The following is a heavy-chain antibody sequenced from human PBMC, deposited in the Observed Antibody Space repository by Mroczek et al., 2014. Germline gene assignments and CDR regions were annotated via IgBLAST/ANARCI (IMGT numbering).Heavy chain of an antibody. D-gene: IGHD2-2*01. Sequence: QVQLQQWGAGLLKPSETLSLTCAVYGGSFSGYYWSWIRQPPGKGLEWIGEINHSGSTNYNPSLKSRVTISVDTSKNQFSLKLSSVTAADTAVYYCARVPPPIVVVPAANPGGGTTYYGMDVWGQGTTVTVSS. CDR1: GGSFSGYY. CDR3: ARVPPPIVVVPAANPGGGTTYYGMDV. V-gene: IGHV4-34*01. CDR2: INHSGST. J-gene: IGHJ6*02.